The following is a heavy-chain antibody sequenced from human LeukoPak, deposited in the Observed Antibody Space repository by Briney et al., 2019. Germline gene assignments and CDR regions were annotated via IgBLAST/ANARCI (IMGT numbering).Heavy chain of an antibody. CDR3: ARKYSSSWYSSFDH. J-gene: IGHJ4*02. V-gene: IGHV4-34*01. CDR1: GGSFSGYY. CDR2: INHSGST. Sequence: SETLSLTCAVYGGSFSGYYWSWIRQPPGKGLEWIGEINHSGSTNYNPSLKSRVTISVDTSKNQFSLKLSSVTAADTAVYYCARKYSSSWYSSFDHWGQGTLVTVSS. D-gene: IGHD6-13*01.